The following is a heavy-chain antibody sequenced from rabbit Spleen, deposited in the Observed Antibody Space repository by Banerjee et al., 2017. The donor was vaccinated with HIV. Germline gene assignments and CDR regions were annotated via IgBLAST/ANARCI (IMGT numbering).Heavy chain of an antibody. CDR1: GFSFSSSAY. J-gene: IGHJ4*01. V-gene: IGHV1S40*01. CDR3: VRDGDGTNVFWYFNF. D-gene: IGHD7-1*01. CDR2: IYGGSSGST. Sequence: QSLEESGGDLVKPGASLTLTCTASGFSFSSSAYMCWVRQAPGKGLECIACIYGGSSGSTYYATWAKGRFTISKTSPTTVTLQMTSLTAADTATYFCVRDGDGTNVFWYFNFWGQGTLVTVS.